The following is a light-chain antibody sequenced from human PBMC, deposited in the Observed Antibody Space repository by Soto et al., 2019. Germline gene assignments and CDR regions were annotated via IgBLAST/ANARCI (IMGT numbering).Light chain of an antibody. J-gene: IGKJ3*01. Sequence: DIHMTQSPSTLSASVGDRVTITCLASQGVSRWLAWYQKTPGKAPNLIIYATSNLQSGVPSRLSGSGSGTDFTLTISSLHPEEFATYYCQQTHTFPLTFGPGTKVDIK. V-gene: IGKV1-12*01. CDR2: ATS. CDR1: QGVSRW. CDR3: QQTHTFPLT.